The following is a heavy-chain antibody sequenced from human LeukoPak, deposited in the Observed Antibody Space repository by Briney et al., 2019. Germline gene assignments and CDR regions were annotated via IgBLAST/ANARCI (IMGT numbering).Heavy chain of an antibody. Sequence: SVKVSCKASGGTFSSYAISWVRQAPGQGLEWVGGIIPIFGTANYAQKFQGRVTITADKSTSTAYMELSSLRSEDTAVYYCARNWAPSSKVGAHYYMDVWGKGTTVTVSS. CDR3: ARNWAPSSKVGAHYYMDV. CDR1: GGTFSSYA. V-gene: IGHV1-69*06. CDR2: IIPIFGTA. D-gene: IGHD1-26*01. J-gene: IGHJ6*03.